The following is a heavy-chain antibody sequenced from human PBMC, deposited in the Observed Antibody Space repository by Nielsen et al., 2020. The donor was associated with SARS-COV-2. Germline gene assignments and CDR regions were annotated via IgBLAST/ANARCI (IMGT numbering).Heavy chain of an antibody. V-gene: IGHV3-21*04. CDR3: ARGGGITYALDY. CDR2: ISSSSSYI. J-gene: IGHJ4*02. Sequence: GGSLRLSCAASGFTFSSYSMNWVRQAPGKGLEWVSSISSSSSYIYYADSVKGRFTISRDNAKNSLYLQMNSLRAEDTAVYYCARGGGITYALDYWGQGTLATVSS. CDR1: GFTFSSYS. D-gene: IGHD3-10*01.